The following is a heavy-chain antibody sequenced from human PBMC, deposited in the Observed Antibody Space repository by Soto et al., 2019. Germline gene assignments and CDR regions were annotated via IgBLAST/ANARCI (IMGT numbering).Heavy chain of an antibody. V-gene: IGHV3-7*01. CDR2: IKQDGSEK. J-gene: IGHJ6*03. D-gene: IGHD3-10*01. CDR3: ARERLLLEVYYYYYYMDV. CDR1: GFTFSSYW. Sequence: GGSLRLSCAASGFTFSSYWMSWVRQAPGKGLEWVANIKQDGSEKYYVDSVKGRFTISRDNAKNSLYLQMNSLRAEDKAVYYCARERLLLEVYYYYYYMDVWGKGTTVTVSS.